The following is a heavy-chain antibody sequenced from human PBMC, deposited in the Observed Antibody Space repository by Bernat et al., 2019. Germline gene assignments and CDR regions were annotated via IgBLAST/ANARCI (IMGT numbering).Heavy chain of an antibody. CDR3: ARATL. V-gene: IGHV3-30-3*01. CDR1: GFTFSSYA. Sequence: QVQLVESGGDVVQPGRSLRLSCAASGFTFSSYAMHWVRQAPGKGLEWVAVISYDGSNKYYADSVKGRFTISRDNSKNTLYLQMNSLRAEDTAVYYCARATLWGQGTLVTVSS. J-gene: IGHJ4*02. CDR2: ISYDGSNK.